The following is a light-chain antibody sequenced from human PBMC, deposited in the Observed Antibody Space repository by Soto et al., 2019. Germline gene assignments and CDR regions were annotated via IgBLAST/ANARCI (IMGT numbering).Light chain of an antibody. J-gene: IGLJ1*01. V-gene: IGLV1-40*01. CDR2: AGN. Sequence: QSVLTLPPSISGAPGQSVPIPCTGASSNVGPGDAVHWDQHIPGTAPKLLIYAGNSRPSGVPDRFSASKSGTSASLAITGLQAEDEADYYCQSFDNGLLAYVFGTGTKLTVL. CDR3: QSFDNGLLAYV. CDR1: SSNVGPGDA.